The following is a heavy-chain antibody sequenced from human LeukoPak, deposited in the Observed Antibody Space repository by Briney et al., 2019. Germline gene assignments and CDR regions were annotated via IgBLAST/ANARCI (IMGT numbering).Heavy chain of an antibody. D-gene: IGHD3-22*01. CDR1: GGSISSGDYY. Sequence: PSETLSLTCTVSGGSISSGDYYWSWIRQPPGKGLEWIGYIYYSGSTYYNPSLKSRVTISVDTSKNQFSLKLSSVTAADTAVYYCARRGYRPYYYYYGMDVWGQGTTVTVSS. J-gene: IGHJ6*02. CDR3: ARRGYRPYYYYYGMDV. CDR2: IYYSGST. V-gene: IGHV4-30-4*01.